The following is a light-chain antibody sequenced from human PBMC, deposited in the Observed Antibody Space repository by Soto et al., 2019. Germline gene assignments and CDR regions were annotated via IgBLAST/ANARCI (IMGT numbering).Light chain of an antibody. J-gene: IGLJ2*01. CDR3: GTWDSRLSAVV. V-gene: IGLV1-51*01. CDR1: SSNIGDNY. Sequence: QSVLTQPPSVSAAPGQKVTISCSGSSSNIGDNYVSWYQQLPGTAPKLLIYDNDQRPSGIPDRFSGSKSGTSGTLGITGLQSGDEADYYCGTWDSRLSAVVFGGGTKVTVL. CDR2: DND.